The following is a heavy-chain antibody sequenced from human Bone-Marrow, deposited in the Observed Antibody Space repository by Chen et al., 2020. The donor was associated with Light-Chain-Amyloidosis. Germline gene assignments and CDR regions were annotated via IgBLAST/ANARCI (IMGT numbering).Heavy chain of an antibody. J-gene: IGHJ4*02. CDR2: IYPDDSDA. CDR3: ARGRDGYMVGY. D-gene: IGHD5-12*01. Sequence: EVQLEQSGPEVKKPGESLKISCKGSGYTFPNYWIGWVRQMPGKGLEWLGVIYPDDSDAGDRPALEGQVTSPADKCITPAYLQWRGRKASDCDGYEWARGRDGYMVGYWGQGTLVPVS. V-gene: IGHV5-51*01. CDR1: GYTFPNYW.